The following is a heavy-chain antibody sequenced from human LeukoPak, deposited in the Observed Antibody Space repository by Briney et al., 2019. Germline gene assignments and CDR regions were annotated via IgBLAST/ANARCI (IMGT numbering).Heavy chain of an antibody. CDR2: ISGSGGST. Sequence: PGGSLRLSCAASGFTFSSYSMNWVRQAPGKGLEWVSAISGSGGSTYYADSVKGRFTISRDNSKNTLYLQMNSLRAEDTAVYYCAKGSFQQQLVEFDYWGQGTLVTVSS. J-gene: IGHJ4*02. D-gene: IGHD6-13*01. V-gene: IGHV3-23*01. CDR1: GFTFSSYS. CDR3: AKGSFQQQLVEFDY.